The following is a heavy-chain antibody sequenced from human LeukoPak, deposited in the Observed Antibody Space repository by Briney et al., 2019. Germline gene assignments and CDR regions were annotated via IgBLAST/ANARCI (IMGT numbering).Heavy chain of an antibody. J-gene: IGHJ4*02. CDR1: GFTLSNYS. CDR2: ISSSSYI. D-gene: IGHD4-17*01. CDR3: ARDLAYGDDGL. Sequence: GGSLRLSCAASGFTLSNYSMNWVRQAPGKGLEWVAFISSSSYIFYADSLKGRFTIPRDNAKNSLYLQMNSLRADDTAVYYCARDLAYGDDGLWGQGTLVTVSS. V-gene: IGHV3-21*01.